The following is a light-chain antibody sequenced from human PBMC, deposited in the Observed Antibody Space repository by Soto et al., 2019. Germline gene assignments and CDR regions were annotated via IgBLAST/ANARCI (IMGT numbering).Light chain of an antibody. CDR2: EGS. CDR1: SSDGGSYNL. Sequence: QSALAQPASVSGSPGQSITISCTGTSSDGGSYNLVSWYQQHPGKAPKLMIYEGSKRPSGVSNRFSGSKSGNTASLTISGLQAEDEADYYCCSYTSSSTLPYVFGTGTKLTVL. V-gene: IGLV2-23*03. CDR3: CSYTSSSTLPYV. J-gene: IGLJ1*01.